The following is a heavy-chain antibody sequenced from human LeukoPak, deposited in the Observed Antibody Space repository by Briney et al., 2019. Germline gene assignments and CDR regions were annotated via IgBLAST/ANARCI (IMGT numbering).Heavy chain of an antibody. CDR2: ISGSGGST. D-gene: IGHD3-22*01. CDR1: GFTVSSNY. V-gene: IGHV3-23*01. Sequence: GGSLRLSCAASGFTVSSNYMSWVRQAPGKGLEWVSVISGSGGSTYYADSVKGRFTISRDNSKNTLCLQMNSLRAEDTAVYYCAKYDSSGYYFDYWGQGTLVTVSS. J-gene: IGHJ4*02. CDR3: AKYDSSGYYFDY.